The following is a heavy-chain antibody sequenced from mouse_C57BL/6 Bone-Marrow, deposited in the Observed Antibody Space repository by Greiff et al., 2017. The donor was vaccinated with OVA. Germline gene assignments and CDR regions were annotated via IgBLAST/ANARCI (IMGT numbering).Heavy chain of an antibody. V-gene: IGHV1-26*01. CDR3: ARSGIYYYGSSYWYFDV. D-gene: IGHD1-1*01. CDR1: GYTFTDYY. CDR2: INPNNGGT. Sequence: EVQLQQSGPELVKPGASVKISCKASGYTFTDYYMNWVKQSHGKSLEWIGDINPNNGGTSYNQKFKGKATLTVDKSSSTAYMELRSLTSEDSAVYYGARSGIYYYGSSYWYFDVWGTGTTVTVSS. J-gene: IGHJ1*03.